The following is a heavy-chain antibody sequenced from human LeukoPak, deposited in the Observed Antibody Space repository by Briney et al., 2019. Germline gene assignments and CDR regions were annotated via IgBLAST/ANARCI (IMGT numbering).Heavy chain of an antibody. V-gene: IGHV3-74*01. D-gene: IGHD4-17*01. CDR1: GCTFSSYW. J-gene: IGHJ4*02. CDR3: ARGSTTRPGLLSY. CDR2: INSDGIDT. Sequence: GGSLRLSCVASGCTFSSYWMHWVRQAPGKGLVWVSRINSDGIDTTYADSVKGRFTISRDNAKNTLYLQMHSLRAEDTAVYYCARGSTTRPGLLSYWGQGTQVTVSS.